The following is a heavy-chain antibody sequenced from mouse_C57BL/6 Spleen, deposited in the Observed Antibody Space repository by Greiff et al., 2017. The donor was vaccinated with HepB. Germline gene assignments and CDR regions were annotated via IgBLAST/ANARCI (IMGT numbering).Heavy chain of an antibody. CDR3: ARKGDYYAPFAY. Sequence: QVQLQQPGAELGKPGASVKLSCKASGYTFTSYWMQWVKQRPGQGLEWIGEIDPSDSYTNYNQKFKGKATLTVDTSSSTAYMQLSSLTSEDSAVYYWARKGDYYAPFAYWGQGTLVTVSA. J-gene: IGHJ3*01. D-gene: IGHD1-1*01. V-gene: IGHV1-50*01. CDR1: GYTFTSYW. CDR2: IDPSDSYT.